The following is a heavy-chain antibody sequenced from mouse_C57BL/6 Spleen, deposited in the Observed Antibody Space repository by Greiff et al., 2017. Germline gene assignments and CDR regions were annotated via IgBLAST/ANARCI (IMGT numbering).Heavy chain of an antibody. V-gene: IGHV14-4*01. Sequence: EVQLQQSGAELVRPGASVKLSCTASGFNIKDDYMHWVKQRPEQGLEWIGWIDPENGDTEYASKFQGKATITADTSSNTAYLQLSSLTSEDTAVYYCTTGGYYEDWGQGTTLTVSS. D-gene: IGHD2-3*01. J-gene: IGHJ2*01. CDR2: IDPENGDT. CDR3: TTGGYYED. CDR1: GFNIKDDY.